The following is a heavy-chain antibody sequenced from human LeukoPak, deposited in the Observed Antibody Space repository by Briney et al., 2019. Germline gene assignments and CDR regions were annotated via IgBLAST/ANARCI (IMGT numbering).Heavy chain of an antibody. CDR2: ISAYNGNT. D-gene: IGHD6-13*01. CDR3: ARDPSNSSGRYIFFDF. CDR1: GYTFTNYG. J-gene: IGHJ4*02. Sequence: AAVKVSCKASGYTFTNYGITWVRQAPGQGLEWMGWISAYNGNTNSAQKLQGRVTMTRDTSTDTAYMELRSLRSDDTAVYYCARDPSNSSGRYIFFDFWGQGTLVAVSS. V-gene: IGHV1-18*01.